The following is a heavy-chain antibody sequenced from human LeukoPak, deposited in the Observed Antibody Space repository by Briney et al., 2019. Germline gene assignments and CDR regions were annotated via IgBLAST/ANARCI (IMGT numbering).Heavy chain of an antibody. D-gene: IGHD3-3*01. J-gene: IGHJ4*02. V-gene: IGHV3-23*01. CDR2: ISDNGGIT. CDR1: GFTFSSYG. Sequence: GGSLRLSCAASGFTFSSYGMSWVRQVPGKGLEWVSGISDNGGITNYADSVKGRFTISRDNSRDTLNLQMNRLRAEDSAVYYCAARSERTGYFDNWGQGTLVTVSS. CDR3: AARSERTGYFDN.